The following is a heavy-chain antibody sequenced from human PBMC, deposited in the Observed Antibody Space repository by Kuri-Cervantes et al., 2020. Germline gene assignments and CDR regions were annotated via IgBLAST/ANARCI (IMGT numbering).Heavy chain of an antibody. J-gene: IGHJ4*02. CDR3: AVMGAFSDNQFDY. CDR2: INYSGST. CDR1: GGSFSGYY. D-gene: IGHD3-16*01. V-gene: IGHV4-34*01. Sequence: SETLSLTCAVYGGSFSGYYWSWIRQPPGKGLEWIGEINYSGSTNYNPSLKSRVTISVDTSKNQFSLKLSSVTAADTAVYYCAVMGAFSDNQFDYWGQGTLVTVSS.